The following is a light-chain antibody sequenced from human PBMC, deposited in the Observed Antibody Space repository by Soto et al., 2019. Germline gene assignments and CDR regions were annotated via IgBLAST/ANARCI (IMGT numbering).Light chain of an antibody. J-gene: IGLJ1*01. V-gene: IGLV3-21*04. CDR3: QVWDRSSDPLDV. CDR2: YDS. CDR1: NIGSKS. Sequence: SYELTQPPSVSVAPGKTARITCGGNNIGSKSVHWYQQKPGQAPVLVIYYDSDRPSGIPERVSGSNSGNTATLTISRVEAGDEADYYCQVWDRSSDPLDVFGTGTKVTVL.